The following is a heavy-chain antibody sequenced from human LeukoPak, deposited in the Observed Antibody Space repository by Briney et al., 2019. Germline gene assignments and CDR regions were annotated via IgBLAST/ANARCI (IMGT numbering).Heavy chain of an antibody. CDR3: ARLGGDIVATEYYYYYYYMDV. CDR2: ISSSGSTI. V-gene: IGHV3-48*04. D-gene: IGHD5-12*01. CDR1: GFTFSSYD. J-gene: IGHJ6*03. Sequence: GGSLRLSCAASGFTFSSYDMTWVRQAPGKGLEWVSYISSSGSTIYYADSVKGRFTISRDHAKNSLYLQMNSLRAEDTALYHCARLGGDIVATEYYYYYYYMDVWGKGTTVTISS.